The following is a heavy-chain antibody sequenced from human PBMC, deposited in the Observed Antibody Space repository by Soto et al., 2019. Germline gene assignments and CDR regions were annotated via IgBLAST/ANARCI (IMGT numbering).Heavy chain of an antibody. CDR3: AGAFRGWLPITGTTGYYYYMDV. CDR2: IYYSGST. Sequence: SETLSLTCTVSGGSISSYYWSWIRQPPGKGLELIGYIYYSGSTNYNPSLKSRVTISVDTSKKQFSLKLSSVTATDTAVYYCAGAFRGWLPITGTTGYYYYMDVWGKVTTVTVS. D-gene: IGHD1-7*01. V-gene: IGHV4-59*08. CDR1: GGSISSYY. J-gene: IGHJ6*03.